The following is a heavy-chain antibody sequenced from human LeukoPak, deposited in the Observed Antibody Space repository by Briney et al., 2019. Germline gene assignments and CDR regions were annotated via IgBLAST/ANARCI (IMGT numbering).Heavy chain of an antibody. V-gene: IGHV4-4*07. CDR1: GGSISNYF. CDR2: IYSTGKT. Sequence: SETLSLTCTVSGGSISNYFWSWVRQPAGKGLEWIGRIYSTGKTYYNPSVKSRVTISVDTSKNQFSLMVRSVTAADTAVYYCGRSAGFVHFDHWGQGTLVTVTS. CDR3: GRSAGFVHFDH. D-gene: IGHD3-16*01. J-gene: IGHJ4*02.